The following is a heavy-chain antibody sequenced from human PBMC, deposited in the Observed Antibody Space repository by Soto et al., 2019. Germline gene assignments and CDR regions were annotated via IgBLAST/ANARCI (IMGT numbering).Heavy chain of an antibody. V-gene: IGHV1-18*01. CDR2: ISTYSGKT. Sequence: ASVKVSCKASGYTFTTYAISWVRQAPGQGLEWMGWISTYSGKTDYAQSLQGRVTMTTDTSTNTAYMELRSLRSDDTAVYYCARDRLHANPSITYDYWGRGALVTVSS. J-gene: IGHJ4*02. D-gene: IGHD2-21*01. CDR1: GYTFTTYA. CDR3: ARDRLHANPSITYDY.